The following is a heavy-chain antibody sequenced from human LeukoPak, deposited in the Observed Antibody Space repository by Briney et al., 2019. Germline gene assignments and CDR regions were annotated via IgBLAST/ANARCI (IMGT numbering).Heavy chain of an antibody. D-gene: IGHD3-22*01. Sequence: GGSLRLSCAASGFTFSSYAMTWVRQAPGKGLEWVSAISGSGGSTYYADSVKGRFTISRDNSKNTLYLQMNSLRADDTAVYSCAKGYYYDSSGYPLYYGMDVWGQGTTVTVSS. J-gene: IGHJ6*02. CDR2: ISGSGGST. CDR3: AKGYYYDSSGYPLYYGMDV. CDR1: GFTFSSYA. V-gene: IGHV3-23*01.